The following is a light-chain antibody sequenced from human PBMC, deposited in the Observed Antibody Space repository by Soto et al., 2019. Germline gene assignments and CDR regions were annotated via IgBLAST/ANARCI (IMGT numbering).Light chain of an antibody. V-gene: IGKV3-15*01. J-gene: IGKJ1*01. Sequence: EILMTQSPVTLSVSPGERATLSCRASQSVSSNLAWYQQKPGQAPSLLIYGAFTRATGIPARFSGTGSGTEFTLTISSLQSEDFELYYCQQYNDWPLTLGQGTKVDIK. CDR3: QQYNDWPLT. CDR2: GAF. CDR1: QSVSSN.